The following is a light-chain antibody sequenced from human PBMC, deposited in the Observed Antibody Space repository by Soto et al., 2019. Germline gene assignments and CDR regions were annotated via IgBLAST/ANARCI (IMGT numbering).Light chain of an antibody. CDR2: EVS. Sequence: QSVLTQPPSASGSPGQSVTISCTGTSNDVGGYNFASWYQQHPGKAPKLMIFEVSKRPSGVPDRFSGSKSGSTASLTVSGLQAEDEADYYCSSYAGNNIYYVFGTGTKVTVL. V-gene: IGLV2-8*01. CDR1: SNDVGGYNF. J-gene: IGLJ1*01. CDR3: SSYAGNNIYYV.